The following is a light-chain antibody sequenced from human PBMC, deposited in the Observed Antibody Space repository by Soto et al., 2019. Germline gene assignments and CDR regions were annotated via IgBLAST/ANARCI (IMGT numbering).Light chain of an antibody. CDR2: EVS. CDR1: SSDVGGFNS. CDR3: SSYRGSDTYV. J-gene: IGLJ1*01. V-gene: IGLV2-14*01. Sequence: QSALTQPASVSGSPGQSITISCTGTSSDVGGFNSVCWYQHHPGNAPKLMIYEVSDWPSGVSNRFSGSKSGNTASLTISGLQAEDEADYYCSSYRGSDTYVFGTGTKLTVL.